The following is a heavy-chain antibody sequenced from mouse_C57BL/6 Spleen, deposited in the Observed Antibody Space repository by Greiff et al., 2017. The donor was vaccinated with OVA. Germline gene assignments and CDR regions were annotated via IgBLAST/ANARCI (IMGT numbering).Heavy chain of an antibody. Sequence: QVQLQQPGAELVRPGTSVKLSCKASGYTFTSYWMHWVKQRPGQGLEWIGVIDPSDSYTNYNQKFKGKATLTVDTSSSTAYIQLSSLTSEDSAVYYAARSLYYCGSSYNTMDYWGQGTSLTVSS. V-gene: IGHV1-59*01. J-gene: IGHJ4*01. CDR1: GYTFTSYW. CDR3: ARSLYYCGSSYNTMDY. D-gene: IGHD1-1*01. CDR2: IDPSDSYT.